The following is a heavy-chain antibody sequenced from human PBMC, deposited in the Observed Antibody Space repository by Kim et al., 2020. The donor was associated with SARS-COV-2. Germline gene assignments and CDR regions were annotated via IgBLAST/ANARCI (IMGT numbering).Heavy chain of an antibody. Sequence: KFQGRVTITADESTSTAYMELSSLRSEDTAVYYCARNVLLWFGELLPIDYWGQGTLVTVSS. D-gene: IGHD3-10*01. V-gene: IGHV1-69*01. CDR3: ARNVLLWFGELLPIDY. J-gene: IGHJ4*02.